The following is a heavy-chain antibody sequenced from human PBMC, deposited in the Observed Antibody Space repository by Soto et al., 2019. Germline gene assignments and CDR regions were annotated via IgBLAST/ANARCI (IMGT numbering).Heavy chain of an antibody. J-gene: IGHJ6*01. V-gene: IGHV3-53*01. CDR2: MYSFGEI. CDR1: GLTVRRIY. Sequence: EVQVVERGGGLIQPGGSLRLSCAVRGLTVRRIYKSWVGQAPGQGLELVALMYSFGEIFYADSVKGRFRFSRDDSKNSLVLEMNSLRVEDTAVYYCVRPLGRADGMDVWGQGTPVTVSS. CDR3: VRPLGRADGMDV. D-gene: IGHD7-27*01.